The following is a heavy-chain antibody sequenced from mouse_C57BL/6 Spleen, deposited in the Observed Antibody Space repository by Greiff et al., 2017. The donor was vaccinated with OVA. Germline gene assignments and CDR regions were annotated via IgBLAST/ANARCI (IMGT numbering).Heavy chain of an antibody. V-gene: IGHV5-17*01. D-gene: IGHD1-1*01. CDR1: GFTFSDYG. CDR2: ISSGSSTI. J-gene: IGHJ3*01. CDR3: ARDYGSSYFAY. Sequence: EVKVEESGGGLVKPGGSLKLSCAASGFTFSDYGMHWVRQAPEKGLEWVAYISSGSSTIYYADTVKGRFTISRDNAKNTLFLQMTSLRSEDTAMYYCARDYGSSYFAYWGQGTLVTVSA.